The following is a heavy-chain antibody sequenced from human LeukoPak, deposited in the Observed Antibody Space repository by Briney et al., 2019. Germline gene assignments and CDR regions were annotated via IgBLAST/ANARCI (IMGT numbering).Heavy chain of an antibody. CDR2: INPYSGDT. D-gene: IGHD5-24*01. CDR1: GYTFTGYY. CDR3: ARIRDGYNDAYDI. Sequence: ASVKVSCKASGYTFTGYYVHWVRQAPGQGLEWMGWINPYSGDTNYGQKFQGRVTLTRDTSTSTVYMELSSLRSEDTAIYYCARIRDGYNDAYDIWGQGTVVTVPS. V-gene: IGHV1-2*02. J-gene: IGHJ3*02.